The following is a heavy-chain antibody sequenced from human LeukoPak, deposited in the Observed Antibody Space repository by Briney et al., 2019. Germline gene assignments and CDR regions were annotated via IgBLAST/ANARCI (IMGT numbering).Heavy chain of an antibody. V-gene: IGHV1-18*01. CDR3: ARHGGYGSGSYYVPMDV. D-gene: IGHD3-10*01. Sequence: ASVKVSCKASGYTFTGYGISWVRQAPGQGLEWMGWISAYNGNTNYAQKLQGRVTMTTDTSTSTAYMELRSLRSDDTAVYYCARHGGYGSGSYYVPMDVWGKGTTVTVSS. CDR2: ISAYNGNT. CDR1: GYTFTGYG. J-gene: IGHJ6*03.